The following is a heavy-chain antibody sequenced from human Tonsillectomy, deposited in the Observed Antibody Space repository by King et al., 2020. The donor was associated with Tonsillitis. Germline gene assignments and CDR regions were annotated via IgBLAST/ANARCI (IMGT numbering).Heavy chain of an antibody. CDR2: VKPKNGGT. J-gene: IGHJ4*02. CDR1: GYTFTAYY. Sequence: VQLVESGAEVKKPGASGRGSCKASGYTFTAYYIHWVRQAPGQGLEWMGWVKPKNGGTTLTQKFQGRGTMTRDTSISTAYMELSRLRSDDTAVYYCATGGSGWYWVYWGQGTLVTVSS. CDR3: ATGGSGWYWVY. V-gene: IGHV1-2*02. D-gene: IGHD6-19*01.